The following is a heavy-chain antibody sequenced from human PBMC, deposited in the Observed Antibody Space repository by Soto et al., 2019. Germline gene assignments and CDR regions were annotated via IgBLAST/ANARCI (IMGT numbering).Heavy chain of an antibody. V-gene: IGHV1-69*13. D-gene: IGHD6-19*01. CDR1: GGTFSSYA. Sequence: SVKVSCKASGGTFSSYAISWVRQAPGQGLEWMGGIIPIFGTANYARKFQGRVTITADESTSTAYMELSSLRSEDTAVYYCARGIAVAGPWFDPWGQGTLVTVSS. CDR2: IIPIFGTA. J-gene: IGHJ5*02. CDR3: ARGIAVAGPWFDP.